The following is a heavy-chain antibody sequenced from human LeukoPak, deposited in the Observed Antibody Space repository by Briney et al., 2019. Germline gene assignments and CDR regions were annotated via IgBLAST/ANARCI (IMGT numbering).Heavy chain of an antibody. CDR1: GYTLTAYY. Sequence: ASVTVSCMASGYTLTAYYMNWVRQAPGQGLEWMGWINPGSGGTLYSQKFQGRVTMTRDTSTDTVYMEVSGLRSDDAAVYYCARDRHDGRKNYYLYSGMDVWGEGTTVTVSS. V-gene: IGHV1-2*02. CDR3: ARDRHDGRKNYYLYSGMDV. D-gene: IGHD1-1*01. J-gene: IGHJ6*04. CDR2: INPGSGGT.